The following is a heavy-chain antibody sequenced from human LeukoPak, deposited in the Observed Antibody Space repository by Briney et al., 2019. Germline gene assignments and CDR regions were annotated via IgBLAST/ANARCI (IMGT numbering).Heavy chain of an antibody. CDR1: GFTFSDYY. V-gene: IGHV3-11*01. D-gene: IGHD3-3*01. CDR2: ISSSGSTI. CDR3: AREVGEVINPNLEERNDY. J-gene: IGHJ4*02. Sequence: GGSLRLSCAASGFTFSDYYMSWIRLAPGKGLEWVSYISSSGSTIYYADSVKGRFTISRDNAKNSLYLQMNSLRAEDTAVYYCAREVGEVINPNLEERNDYWGQGTLVTVSS.